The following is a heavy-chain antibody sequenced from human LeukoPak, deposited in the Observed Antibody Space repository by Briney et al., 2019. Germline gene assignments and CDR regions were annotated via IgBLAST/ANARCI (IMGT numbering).Heavy chain of an antibody. CDR1: GGSFSGYY. D-gene: IGHD3-10*01. V-gene: IGHV4-34*01. CDR3: ARRGYASGNYAY. Sequence: SETLSLTCAVYGGSFSGYYWSWIRQPPGKGLEWIGEINHSGSTNYNPSLKSRVTISVDTSKNQFSLKLSSVTAADTAVYYCARRGYASGNYAYWGQGTLVTVSS. CDR2: INHSGST. J-gene: IGHJ4*02.